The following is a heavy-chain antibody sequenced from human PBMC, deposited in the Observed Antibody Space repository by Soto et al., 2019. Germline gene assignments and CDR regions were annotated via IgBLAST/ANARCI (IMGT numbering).Heavy chain of an antibody. V-gene: IGHV3-48*01. Sequence: PGGSLRLSGAASGFTFSSYSMNWVRQAPGKGLEGVSYISSSSSTIYYADSVKGRFTISRDNAKNSLYLQMNSLRAEDTAVYYCARVLDYGDYDGFVNWGHGRMVT. D-gene: IGHD4-17*01. CDR3: ARVLDYGDYDGFVN. CDR2: ISSSSSTI. CDR1: GFTFSSYS. J-gene: IGHJ3*02.